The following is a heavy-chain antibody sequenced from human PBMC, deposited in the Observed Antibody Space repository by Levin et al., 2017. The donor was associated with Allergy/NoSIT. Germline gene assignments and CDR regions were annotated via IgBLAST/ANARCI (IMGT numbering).Heavy chain of an antibody. Sequence: GGSLRLSCAASGFTFSSYAMSWVRQAPGKGLEWVSAISASGASTYYADSVRGRFTISRDNSKNTLYLQMNSLRAEDTAVYYCAKDRSYGDYPYYFDYWGQGTLVTVSS. CDR1: GFTFSSYA. D-gene: IGHD4-17*01. CDR3: AKDRSYGDYPYYFDY. V-gene: IGHV3-23*01. J-gene: IGHJ4*02. CDR2: ISASGAST.